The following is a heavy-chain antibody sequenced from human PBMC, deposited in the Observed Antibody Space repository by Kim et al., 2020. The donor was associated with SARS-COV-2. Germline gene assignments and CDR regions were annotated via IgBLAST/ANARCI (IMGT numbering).Heavy chain of an antibody. CDR1: GCSISSSSYY. J-gene: IGHJ5*02. Sequence: SETLSLTCTVSGCSISSSSYYWGWIRQPPGKGLEWIGSIYYSGSTYYNPSLKSRVTISVDTSKNQFSLKLSSVTAADTAVYYCAIQGIAARRISSWFYPWGQGTLVTVSS. D-gene: IGHD6-6*01. CDR3: AIQGIAARRISSWFYP. CDR2: IYYSGST. V-gene: IGHV4-39*01.